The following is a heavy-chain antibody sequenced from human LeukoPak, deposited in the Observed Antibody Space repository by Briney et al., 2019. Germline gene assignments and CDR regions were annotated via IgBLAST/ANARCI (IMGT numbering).Heavy chain of an antibody. V-gene: IGHV4-39*01. CDR2: IYYSGST. Sequence: SETLSLTCTVSGGSISSSSYYWGWIRQPPGKGLEWIGSIYYSGSTYYNPSLKSRVTISVDTSKNQFSLKLSPVTAADTAVYYCARHQRWLQLTHYFDYWGQGTLVTVSS. J-gene: IGHJ4*02. CDR3: ARHQRWLQLTHYFDY. CDR1: GGSISSSSYY. D-gene: IGHD5-24*01.